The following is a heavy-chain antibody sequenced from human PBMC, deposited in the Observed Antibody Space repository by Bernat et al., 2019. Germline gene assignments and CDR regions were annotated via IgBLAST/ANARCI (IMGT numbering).Heavy chain of an antibody. Sequence: QVQLVESGGGVVQPGRSLRLSCAASGFTFSSYALHWVRQAPGKGLEWVAVILYDGSNKYYADSVKGRFTISRDNSKNTLYLQMNSLRAEDTAVYCCAKVGRGGSYQREMENWGQGTLVTVSS. V-gene: IGHV3-30*18. CDR3: AKVGRGGSYQREMEN. D-gene: IGHD1-26*01. CDR1: GFTFSSYA. CDR2: ILYDGSNK. J-gene: IGHJ4*02.